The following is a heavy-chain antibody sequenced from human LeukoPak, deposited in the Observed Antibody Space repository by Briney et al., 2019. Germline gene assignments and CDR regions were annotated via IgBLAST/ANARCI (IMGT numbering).Heavy chain of an antibody. Sequence: SETLSLTCTVSGGSISSYYWSWIRQPAGRGLEWIGRIYTSGSTNYNPSLKSRVTMSVDTSKNQFSLKLSSVTAADTAVYYCARDEDYGDYWYFDLWGRGTLVTVFS. CDR1: GGSISSYY. D-gene: IGHD4-17*01. CDR2: IYTSGST. J-gene: IGHJ2*01. V-gene: IGHV4-4*07. CDR3: ARDEDYGDYWYFDL.